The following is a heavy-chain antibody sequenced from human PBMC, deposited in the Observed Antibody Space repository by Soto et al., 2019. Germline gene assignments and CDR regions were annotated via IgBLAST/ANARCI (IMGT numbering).Heavy chain of an antibody. D-gene: IGHD1-26*01. CDR2: INPNSGDT. CDR3: AKGGAIVAAGTRVYLYNAMDV. Sequence: ASVKVSCKASGYTFTGYYVHWVRQAPGQGLEWMGWINPNSGDTYLAQRFQGRVTMNRDTSIGTAYMELRGLTSDDTAEYYCAKGGAIVAAGTRVYLYNAMDVWGQGTTVTSP. J-gene: IGHJ6*02. V-gene: IGHV1-2*02. CDR1: GYTFTGYY.